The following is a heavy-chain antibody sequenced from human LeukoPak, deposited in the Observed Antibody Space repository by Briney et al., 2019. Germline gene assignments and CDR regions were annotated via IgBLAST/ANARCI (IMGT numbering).Heavy chain of an antibody. CDR3: ARGIVAVGNFDY. CDR1: GFTFSSYS. J-gene: IGHJ4*02. Sequence: PGGSLRLSCAASGFTFSSYSMNWVRQAPGKGLEWVSSISSSSSYIYYADSVKGRFTISRDNAKNSLYLQMSSLRVEDTAVYFCARGIVAVGNFDYWGQGTLVTVSS. D-gene: IGHD6-13*01. CDR2: ISSSSSYI. V-gene: IGHV3-21*01.